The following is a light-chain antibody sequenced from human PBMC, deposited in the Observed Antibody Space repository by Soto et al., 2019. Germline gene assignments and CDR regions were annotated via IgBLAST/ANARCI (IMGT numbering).Light chain of an antibody. Sequence: QSVLTQPPSASGTPGQGVTISCSGSTSNIGSNYVYWYQQLPGTAPKLLIYGNNQRPSGVPDRFSGSKSGTSASLAISGLRSDDEADYFCATWDDSLNGLYVFGTGTKVTVL. V-gene: IGLV1-47*01. J-gene: IGLJ1*01. CDR2: GNN. CDR1: TSNIGSNY. CDR3: ATWDDSLNGLYV.